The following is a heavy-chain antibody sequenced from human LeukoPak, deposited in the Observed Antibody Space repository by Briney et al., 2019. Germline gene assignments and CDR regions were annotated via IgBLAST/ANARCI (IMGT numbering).Heavy chain of an antibody. J-gene: IGHJ4*02. D-gene: IGHD3-16*01. CDR1: GFTFDDYA. Sequence: GRSLRLSCAASGFTFDDYAMHWVRQAPGKGLEWVSGISWNSGSIGYADSVKGRFTISRDNAKNSLYLQMNSLRAEDMALYYCAKDQDGGPDYWGQGTLVTVSS. V-gene: IGHV3-9*03. CDR3: AKDQDGGPDY. CDR2: ISWNSGSI.